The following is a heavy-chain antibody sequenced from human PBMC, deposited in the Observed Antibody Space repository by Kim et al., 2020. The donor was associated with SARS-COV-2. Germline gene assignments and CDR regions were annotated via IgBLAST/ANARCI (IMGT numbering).Heavy chain of an antibody. V-gene: IGHV3-30*18. J-gene: IGHJ5*02. D-gene: IGHD6-19*01. CDR2: IISDGSNT. CDR1: EFTFSSYG. Sequence: GGSLRLSCEASEFTFSSYGMHWVRQAPGKGLEWVAVIISDGSNTYYAESVKGRFTVSRDNSKNTLYLQMNSLRAEDTALYYCAKASMAVAGTHCLDHWGQGTLVTVSS. CDR3: AKASMAVAGTHCLDH.